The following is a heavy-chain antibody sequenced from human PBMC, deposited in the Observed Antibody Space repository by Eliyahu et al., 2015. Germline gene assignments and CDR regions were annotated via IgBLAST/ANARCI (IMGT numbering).Heavy chain of an antibody. J-gene: IGHJ4*02. CDR1: GFTFSTXA. CDR2: ITGSGGST. D-gene: IGHD3-22*01. Sequence: EVQLLESGGDLVQPGGSLRLSCXASGFTFSTXAMXWVRXAPGKGLEWVSVITGSGGSTYFADSVKGRFAISRDNSKSTLYLQMNRLRAEDTAVYYCAKDLHNDISGYYTPPLFDYWGQGTLVTVSS. V-gene: IGHV3-23*01. CDR3: AKDLHNDISGYYTPPLFDY.